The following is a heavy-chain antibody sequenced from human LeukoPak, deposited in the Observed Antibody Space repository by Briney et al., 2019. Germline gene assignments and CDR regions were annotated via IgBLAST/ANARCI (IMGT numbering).Heavy chain of an antibody. V-gene: IGHV4-34*01. CDR2: INQSGRT. CDR1: GASLSGYY. Sequence: SETLSLTCGVSGASLSGYYWNWIRQPPGKGLEWIGEINQSGRTNYNSSLKSRVTISADMSKNQFSLKLSSVTAADTAVYYCARLGYTKSSNHYYYYLDVWGKGTSVTVSS. CDR3: ARLGYTKSSNHYYYYLDV. J-gene: IGHJ6*03. D-gene: IGHD6-13*01.